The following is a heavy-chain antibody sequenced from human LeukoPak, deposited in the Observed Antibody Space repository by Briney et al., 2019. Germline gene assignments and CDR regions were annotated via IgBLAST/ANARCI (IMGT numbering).Heavy chain of an antibody. D-gene: IGHD3-22*01. CDR1: GFTFDDYA. CDR3: AKKPNRYYYDSSGYQNWFDP. J-gene: IGHJ5*02. CDR2: ISDNGGST. V-gene: IGHV3-23*01. Sequence: GRSLRLSCAASGFTFDDYAMHWVRQAPGKGLEWVSVISDNGGSTYYADSVKGRFTISRDNSKNTLYLQMNSLRAEDTAKYYCAKKPNRYYYDSSGYQNWFDPWGQGTLVTVSS.